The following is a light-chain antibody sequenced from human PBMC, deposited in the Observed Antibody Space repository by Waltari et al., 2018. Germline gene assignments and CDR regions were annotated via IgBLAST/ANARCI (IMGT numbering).Light chain of an antibody. CDR1: SGHSTYA. CDR2: LNSDGSH. V-gene: IGLV4-69*01. Sequence: QLVLTQSPSASASLGASVKLTCTLSSGHSTYAIAWHQQQPEKGPRDLLKLNSDGSHSKGDGIPVRFSGSKSGAERYLTISSLQSEDEGDYYCQTWGTGTVVFGGGTKLTVL. J-gene: IGLJ2*01. CDR3: QTWGTGTVV.